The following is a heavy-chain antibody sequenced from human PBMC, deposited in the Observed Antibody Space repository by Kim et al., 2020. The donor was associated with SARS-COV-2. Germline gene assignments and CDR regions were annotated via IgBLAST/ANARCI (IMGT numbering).Heavy chain of an antibody. D-gene: IGHD3-10*01. J-gene: IGHJ3*02. CDR3: ARVKRFGWPDSYAFDI. CDR2: INPNSGGT. V-gene: IGHV1-2*02. CDR1: GYTFTGYY. Sequence: ASVKVSCKASGYTFTGYYMHWVRQAPGQGLEWMGWINPNSGGTNYAQKFQCRVTMTRDTSISTAYMELSRLRSDDTAVYYCARVKRFGWPDSYAFDIWGQGTMVTVSS.